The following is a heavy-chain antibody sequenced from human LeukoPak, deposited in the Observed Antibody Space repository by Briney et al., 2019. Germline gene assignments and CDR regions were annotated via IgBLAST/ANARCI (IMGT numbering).Heavy chain of an antibody. CDR1: GFTFINYA. D-gene: IGHD3-22*01. CDR3: ARELFYQDSSDYAYYYYGMDV. J-gene: IGHJ6*02. V-gene: IGHV3-48*02. CDR2: VSTTSSTI. Sequence: GGSLRLSCAASGFTFINYAMNWVRQVPGKGLEWLSYVSTTSSTIYHADSVKGRFTISRDNAKNSLYLQMSSLRDEDTAVYYCARELFYQDSSDYAYYYYGMDVWGQGTLVTVSS.